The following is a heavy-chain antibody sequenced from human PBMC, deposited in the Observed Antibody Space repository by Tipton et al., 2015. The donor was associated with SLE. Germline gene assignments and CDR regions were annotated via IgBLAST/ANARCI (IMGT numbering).Heavy chain of an antibody. J-gene: IGHJ4*02. D-gene: IGHD6-19*01. CDR3: ARDESYLYPSGPLDY. V-gene: IGHV1-18*01. Sequence: QLVQSGAEVKKPGASVKVSCKASGYPFSSYGITWVRQAPGQGLEWMGWISAYNGNTNYAQKLRGRVTMTTDTSTSTAYMELRSLRSDDTAVYYCARDESYLYPSGPLDYWGQGTLVTVSS. CDR1: GYPFSSYG. CDR2: ISAYNGNT.